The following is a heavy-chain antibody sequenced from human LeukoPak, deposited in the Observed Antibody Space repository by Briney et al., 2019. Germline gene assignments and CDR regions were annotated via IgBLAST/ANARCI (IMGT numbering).Heavy chain of an antibody. J-gene: IGHJ4*02. CDR1: GGSISSGSYY. CDR2: IYTSGST. V-gene: IGHV4-61*09. D-gene: IGHD2-21*02. Sequence: SQTLSLICTVSGGSISSGSYYWHWIRQPAGEGLEWIGHIYTSGSTSYNPSLGSRVTISADTSRNQFSLRLNSVTAADTAVYYCARGHSSVVTAIPYYFDYWGQGTLVTVSS. CDR3: ARGHSSVVTAIPYYFDY.